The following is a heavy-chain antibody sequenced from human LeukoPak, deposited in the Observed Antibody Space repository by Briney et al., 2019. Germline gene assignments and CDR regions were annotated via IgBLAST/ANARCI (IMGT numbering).Heavy chain of an antibody. CDR2: IRYDGSNK. CDR1: GFTFSSYG. D-gene: IGHD5-18*01. Sequence: GGSLRLSCAASGFTFSSYGMHWVRQAPGKGLEWVAFIRYDGSNKYYADSVKGRFTISRDNSKNTLYLQMNSLRAKDTAVYYCAILPAGDTAMVRSNLDWGQGTLVTVSS. V-gene: IGHV3-30*02. J-gene: IGHJ4*02. CDR3: AILPAGDTAMVRSNLD.